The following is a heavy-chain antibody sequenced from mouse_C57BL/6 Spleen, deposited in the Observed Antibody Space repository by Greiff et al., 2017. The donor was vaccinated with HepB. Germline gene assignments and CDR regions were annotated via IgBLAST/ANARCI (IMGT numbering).Heavy chain of an antibody. Sequence: EVQLQQSGPELVKPGASVKMSCKASGYTFTDYNMHWVKQSHGKSLEWIGYINPNNGGTSYNQKFKGKATLTVNKSSSTAYMGLRSLTSEDSAVYYCARSIYYDYDEYFDVWGTGTTVTVSS. CDR2: INPNNGGT. CDR3: ARSIYYDYDEYFDV. J-gene: IGHJ1*03. V-gene: IGHV1-22*01. CDR1: GYTFTDYN. D-gene: IGHD2-4*01.